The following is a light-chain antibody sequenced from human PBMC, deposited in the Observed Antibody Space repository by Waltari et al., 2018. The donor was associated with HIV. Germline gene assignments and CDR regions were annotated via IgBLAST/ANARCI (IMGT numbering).Light chain of an antibody. J-gene: IGLJ1*01. CDR3: QAWDSRFTYV. V-gene: IGLV3-1*01. Sequence: SYELTQPPSVSVSPGQTASITCSGDKLGQKYACWYQQKPGQSPVLVIYQDSKRPSGCPGRFSGSNSGNTATLTISGTQAMDEADYYCQAWDSRFTYVFGTGTKVTVL. CDR2: QDS. CDR1: KLGQKY.